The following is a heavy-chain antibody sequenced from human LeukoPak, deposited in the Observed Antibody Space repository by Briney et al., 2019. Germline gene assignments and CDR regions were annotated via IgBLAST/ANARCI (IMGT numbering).Heavy chain of an antibody. Sequence: GGSLRLSCAASGFTFSSYGMHWVRQAPGKGLEWVSSISSSSSYIYYADSVKGRFTISRDNAKNSLYLQMNSLRAEDTAVYYCAREEGSSGYYYLDYWGQGTLVTVSS. V-gene: IGHV3-21*01. CDR3: AREEGSSGYYYLDY. D-gene: IGHD3-22*01. CDR1: GFTFSSYG. J-gene: IGHJ4*02. CDR2: ISSSSSYI.